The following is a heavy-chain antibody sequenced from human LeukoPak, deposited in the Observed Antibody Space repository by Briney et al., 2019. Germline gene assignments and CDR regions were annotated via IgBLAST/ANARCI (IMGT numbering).Heavy chain of an antibody. CDR2: IYYSGST. J-gene: IGHJ4*02. CDR3: ARDHYYDSSGSAGD. V-gene: IGHV4-31*03. CDR1: GGSISSGGYY. Sequence: PSETLSLTCTVSGGSISSGGYYWSWIRQHPGKGLEWIGYIYYSGSTYYNPSLKSRLTTSVDTSKNQFSLKLSSVTAADTAVYYCARDHYYDSSGSAGDWGQGTLVTVSS. D-gene: IGHD3-22*01.